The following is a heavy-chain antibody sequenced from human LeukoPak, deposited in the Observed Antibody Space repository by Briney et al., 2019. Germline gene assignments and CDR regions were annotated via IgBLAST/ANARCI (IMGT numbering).Heavy chain of an antibody. V-gene: IGHV1-2*02. CDR2: INPNSGGT. CDR3: ASLYDSSGYAYYYMDV. Sequence: ASVKVSCKASGYTFTGYYMHWVRQAPGQWLEWMGWINPNSGGTNYAQKFQGRVTMTRDTSISTAYMELSRLRSDDTAVYYCASLYDSSGYAYYYMDVWGKGTTVTVSS. J-gene: IGHJ6*03. CDR1: GYTFTGYY. D-gene: IGHD3-22*01.